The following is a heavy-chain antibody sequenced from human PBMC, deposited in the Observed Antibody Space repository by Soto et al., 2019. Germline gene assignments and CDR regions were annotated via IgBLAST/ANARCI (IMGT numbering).Heavy chain of an antibody. J-gene: IGHJ4*02. Sequence: QVQLQQWGAGLLKPSETLSLTCAVYGGPFSGYYWSWIREPPGKGLEWIGEINHSGSTNYKPSLKSRVTISVDTSKNQFSLKLSSGTAADTAVYYCARGKLSDYVWGSYRYHFDYWGQGTVVTVSS. CDR3: ARGKLSDYVWGSYRYHFDY. D-gene: IGHD3-16*02. CDR2: INHSGST. CDR1: GGPFSGYY. V-gene: IGHV4-34*01.